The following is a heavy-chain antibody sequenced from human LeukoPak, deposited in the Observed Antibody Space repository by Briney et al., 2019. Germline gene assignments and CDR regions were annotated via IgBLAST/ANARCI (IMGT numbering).Heavy chain of an antibody. V-gene: IGHV3-30*18. CDR1: GFTFSGYG. D-gene: IGHD2-15*01. CDR3: AKERRKGYCSGGSRPYSAHFDY. J-gene: IGHJ4*02. Sequence: GGSLRLSCAASGFTFSGYGMHWVRQAPGKGLEWVAVISYDGSNKYYADSVKGRFTISRDNSKNTLYLQMNSLRAEDTAVYYCAKERRKGYCSGGSRPYSAHFDYWGQGTLVTVSS. CDR2: ISYDGSNK.